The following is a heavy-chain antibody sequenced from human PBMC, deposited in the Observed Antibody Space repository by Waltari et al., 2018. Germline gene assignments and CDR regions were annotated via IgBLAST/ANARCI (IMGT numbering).Heavy chain of an antibody. CDR1: GFSLSSYR. V-gene: IGHV3-74*01. J-gene: IGHJ4*02. Sequence: EVQLVESGGGLVQPGGSLRLSCAASGFSLSSYRMHWVRQAPGKGLVWVSRIYTDGRSTDYADSVKGRFTISRDNAKNTLYLQMNSLRAEDTAVYYCARVVGASLFDFWGQGTLVTVSS. CDR3: ARVVGASLFDF. CDR2: IYTDGRST. D-gene: IGHD1-26*01.